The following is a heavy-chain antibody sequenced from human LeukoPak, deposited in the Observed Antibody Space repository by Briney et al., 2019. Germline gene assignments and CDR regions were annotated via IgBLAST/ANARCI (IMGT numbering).Heavy chain of an antibody. J-gene: IGHJ2*01. D-gene: IGHD2-15*01. Sequence: SETLSLTCAVYGGPFSGYYWSWIRQPPGKGLEWIGEINHSGSTNYNPSLKSRVTISVDTSKNQFSLKLSSVTAADTAVYYCARGRIVVVVAGGQRRYFDLWGRGTLVTVSS. CDR2: INHSGST. CDR1: GGPFSGYY. V-gene: IGHV4-34*01. CDR3: ARGRIVVVVAGGQRRYFDL.